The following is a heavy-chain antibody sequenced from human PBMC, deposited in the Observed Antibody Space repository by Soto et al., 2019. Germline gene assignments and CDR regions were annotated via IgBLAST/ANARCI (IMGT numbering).Heavy chain of an antibody. Sequence: EVQLVEFGGGSVQPGGSLRLSCVASGITFTNYWMHWVRQVPGKGPVWVARVDSDGRGTSYADFVKGRFTISRDNAKNTLYLHMNSLRVEDTAMYYCGTVFEHWGQGIPVTVSS. J-gene: IGHJ4*02. V-gene: IGHV3-74*01. CDR3: GTVFEH. CDR1: GITFTNYW. CDR2: VDSDGRGT.